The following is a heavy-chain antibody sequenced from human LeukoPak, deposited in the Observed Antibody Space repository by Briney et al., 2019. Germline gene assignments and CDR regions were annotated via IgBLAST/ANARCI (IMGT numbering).Heavy chain of an antibody. CDR2: IHPCRGDT. J-gene: IGHJ4*02. Sequence: ASVKVSLQALGYTFTDHYFHWLRQAPVQGIEWIGWIHPCRGDTNIAQKFQGRVSLTRDMSISTAYMELRRLTFDDTAVYYCARDHNWGPDYWGQGTLVSVSS. CDR3: ARDHNWGPDY. CDR1: GYTFTDHY. D-gene: IGHD7-27*01. V-gene: IGHV1-2*02.